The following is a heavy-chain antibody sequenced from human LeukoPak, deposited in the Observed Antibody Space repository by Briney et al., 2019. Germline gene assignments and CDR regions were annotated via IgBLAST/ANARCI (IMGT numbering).Heavy chain of an antibody. CDR2: IYYSGST. CDR1: GGSISSGDYY. Sequence: SETLSLTCTVSGGSISSGDYYWSWIRQPPGKGLEWIGYIYYSGSTYYNPSLKSRVTISVDTSKNQFSLKLSSVTAADTAVYYCARERYFDCPNWFDPWGQGTLVTVSS. V-gene: IGHV4-30-4*01. J-gene: IGHJ5*02. D-gene: IGHD3-9*01. CDR3: ARERYFDCPNWFDP.